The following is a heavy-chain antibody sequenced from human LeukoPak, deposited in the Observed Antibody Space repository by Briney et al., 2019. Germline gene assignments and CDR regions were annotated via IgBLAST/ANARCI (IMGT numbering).Heavy chain of an antibody. Sequence: GGSLRLSCAASGFTFSDYYMSWIRQAPGKGLEWVSYISSSGSTIYYADSVKGRFTISRDNSKNTLYLQMNSLRAEDTAVYYCARDRSGFGITIFGMGVWGQGTTVTVSS. CDR1: GFTFSDYY. V-gene: IGHV3-11*04. J-gene: IGHJ6*02. D-gene: IGHD3-3*01. CDR3: ARDRSGFGITIFGMGV. CDR2: ISSSGSTI.